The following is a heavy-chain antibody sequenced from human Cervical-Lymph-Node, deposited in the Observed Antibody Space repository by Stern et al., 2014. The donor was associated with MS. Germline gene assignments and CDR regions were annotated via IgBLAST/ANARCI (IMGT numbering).Heavy chain of an antibody. CDR1: GFSVSSHS. V-gene: IGHV3-30-3*01. D-gene: IGHD4-11*01. Sequence: HVQLVESGGGVVQPGRSLRLSCAASGFSVSSHSMHWVRQAPGKGLEWVTYISYDGSKKKYADSVRGRFTISRDTSKNTLDLQMNSLRVEDTALYYCAREDYRNYSPYIDYWGQGTRVTVSS. CDR3: AREDYRNYSPYIDY. J-gene: IGHJ4*02. CDR2: ISYDGSKK.